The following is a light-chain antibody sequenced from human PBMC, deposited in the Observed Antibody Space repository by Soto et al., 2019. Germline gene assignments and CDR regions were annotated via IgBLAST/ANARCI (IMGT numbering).Light chain of an antibody. V-gene: IGLV2-11*01. Sequence: ALTQPRSVSGSPGQSVTISCTGTSSDVGGYNYVSWYQQHPGKAPKLMIYDVSKRPSGVPDRFSGSKSGNTASLTISGLQAEDEADYYCCSYAGRGVFGTGTKVTVL. CDR1: SSDVGGYNY. CDR2: DVS. CDR3: CSYAGRGV. J-gene: IGLJ1*01.